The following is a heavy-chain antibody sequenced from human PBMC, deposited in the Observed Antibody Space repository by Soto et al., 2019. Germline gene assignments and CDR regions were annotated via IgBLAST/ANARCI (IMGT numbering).Heavy chain of an antibody. CDR2: ISPYTGKT. Sequence: QVLLVQSGSEVKKPGASMKVSCQTSGYTFSDFALTWVRQVPDKGLEWLGWISPYTGKTNYAQRVHDRVALTTDTSTRTAYLELRRLTCADTTVYYCARSGWELLYGPRYFDYWGQGTLVTVSS. CDR1: GYTFSDFA. D-gene: IGHD1-26*01. V-gene: IGHV1-18*04. J-gene: IGHJ4*02. CDR3: ARSGWELLYGPRYFDY.